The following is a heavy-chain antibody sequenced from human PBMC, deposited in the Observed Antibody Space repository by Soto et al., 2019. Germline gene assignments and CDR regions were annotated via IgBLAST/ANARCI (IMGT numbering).Heavy chain of an antibody. V-gene: IGHV1-3*01. Sequence: ASVKVSCKASVYTFISYAIHWVRQAPGQRLEWMGWVNGGNGDTKYSRRFQGGVTITRDTSASTVYMELSGLTSEDTAMYYCARDVAVAGAFDIWGQGTMVTVSS. D-gene: IGHD6-19*01. CDR2: VNGGNGDT. CDR1: VYTFISYA. CDR3: ARDVAVAGAFDI. J-gene: IGHJ3*02.